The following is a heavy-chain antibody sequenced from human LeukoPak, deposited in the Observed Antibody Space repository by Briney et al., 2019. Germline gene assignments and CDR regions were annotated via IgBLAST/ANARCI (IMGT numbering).Heavy chain of an antibody. D-gene: IGHD5-12*01. V-gene: IGHV4-34*01. CDR2: INHSGST. CDR1: GGSFSGYY. Sequence: SETLSLTCAVYGGSFSGYYWSWIRQPPGKGLEWIGEINHSGSTNYNPSLKSRVTMSVDTSKNQFSLKLSSVTAADTAVYYCARALDGYSGYDYWGQGTLVTVSS. J-gene: IGHJ4*02. CDR3: ARALDGYSGYDY.